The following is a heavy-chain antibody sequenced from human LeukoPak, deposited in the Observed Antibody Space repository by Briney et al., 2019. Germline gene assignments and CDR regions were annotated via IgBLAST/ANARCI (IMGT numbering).Heavy chain of an antibody. CDR1: GFTFSSYA. V-gene: IGHV3-30*18. D-gene: IGHD6-19*01. CDR2: ISYDGSNK. CDR3: AKGIAVAGVGEIDF. J-gene: IGHJ4*02. Sequence: GGSLRLSCAASGFTFSSYAVHWVRQAPGKGLEWVAAISYDGSNKFCADSVKGRFIISRDNSKTYLQMNSLRVEDTALYYCAKGIAVAGVGEIDFWGKGTLVTVSS.